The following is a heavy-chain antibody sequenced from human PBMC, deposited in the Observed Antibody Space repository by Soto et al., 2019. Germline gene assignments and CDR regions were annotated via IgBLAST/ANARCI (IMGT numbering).Heavy chain of an antibody. J-gene: IGHJ6*02. CDR2: INHSGST. Sequence: LSLTCAVYGGSFSGYYWSWIRQPPGKGLEWIGEINHSGSTNYNPSLKSRVTISVDTSKNQFSLKLSSVTAADTAVYYCARVYWDYHGMDVWGQGATVTVSS. V-gene: IGHV4-34*01. D-gene: IGHD1-26*01. CDR3: ARVYWDYHGMDV. CDR1: GGSFSGYY.